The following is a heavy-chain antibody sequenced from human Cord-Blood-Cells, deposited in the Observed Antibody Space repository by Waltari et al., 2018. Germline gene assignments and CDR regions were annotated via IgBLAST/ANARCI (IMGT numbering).Heavy chain of an antibody. CDR2: IGAYEGTT. D-gene: IGHD6-13*01. J-gene: IGHJ3*02. Sequence: QVQLVQSGAEVKKPGASVKVSCKDSGYNFTSYGISWVRQAPGQGLEWMGWIGAYEGTTNDAQKLKGRGTMTTDTSTSTAYMEVRSLRSDDTAVYYCARDSSSWYAFDIWGQGTMVTVSS. V-gene: IGHV1-18*01. CDR3: ARDSSSWYAFDI. CDR1: GYNFTSYG.